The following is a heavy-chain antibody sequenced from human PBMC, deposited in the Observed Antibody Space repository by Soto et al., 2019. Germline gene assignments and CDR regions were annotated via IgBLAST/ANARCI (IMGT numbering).Heavy chain of an antibody. CDR1: GFTFSSYA. CDR3: AKANAVAGTSSWFDP. CDR2: ISGSGGST. D-gene: IGHD6-19*01. V-gene: IGHV3-23*01. J-gene: IGHJ5*02. Sequence: EVQLLESGGGLVQPGGSLRLSCAASGFTFSSYAMSWVRQAPGKGLEWVSAISGSGGSTYYADSVKGRFTISRDNSKNTLDVQMNSLRAEETAVDYCAKANAVAGTSSWFDPWGQGTLVTVSS.